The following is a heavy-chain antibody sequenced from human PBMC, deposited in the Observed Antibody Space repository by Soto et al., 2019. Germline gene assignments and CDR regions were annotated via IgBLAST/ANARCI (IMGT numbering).Heavy chain of an antibody. CDR1: GFTFSSYA. Sequence: EVQLLESGGGLVQPGGSLRLSCAASGFTFSSYAMSWVRQAPGKGLEWVSAISGSGGSTYYADSVKGRFTISRDNSKNTLNLQMNGLRAEDTAVYYCAKDQNLSSCYDFPFGDWGQGTLVTVSS. J-gene: IGHJ4*02. CDR2: ISGSGGST. D-gene: IGHD5-12*01. V-gene: IGHV3-23*01. CDR3: AKDQNLSSCYDFPFGD.